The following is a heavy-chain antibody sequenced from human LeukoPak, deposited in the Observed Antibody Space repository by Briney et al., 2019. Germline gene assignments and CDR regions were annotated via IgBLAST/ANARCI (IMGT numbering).Heavy chain of an antibody. J-gene: IGHJ4*02. V-gene: IGHV4-59*12. CDR2: ISYNGST. CDR1: GGSIRSYY. Sequence: SETLSLTCSVSGGSIRSYYWNWIRQTPGKGLEWIGYISYNGSTNYNPSLKSRVTISVDTSKNQFSLKPTSVIAADTAVYYCARAWSGYYNLFEFWGQGTLVTVSS. CDR3: ARAWSGYYNLFEF. D-gene: IGHD3-3*01.